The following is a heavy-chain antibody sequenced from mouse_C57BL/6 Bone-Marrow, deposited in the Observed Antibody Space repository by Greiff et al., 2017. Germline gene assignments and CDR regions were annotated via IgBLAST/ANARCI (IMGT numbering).Heavy chain of an antibody. V-gene: IGHV1-47*01. CDR1: GYTFTTYP. D-gene: IGHD2-1*01. Sequence: VQVVESGAELVKPGASVKMSCKASGYTFTTYPIEWMKQNHGKSLEWIGNFHPYNDDTKYNEKFKGKATLTVEKSSSTVYLELSRLTSDDSAVYYCARGGNYGGYYFDYWGQGTTLTGSS. J-gene: IGHJ2*01. CDR3: ARGGNYGGYYFDY. CDR2: FHPYNDDT.